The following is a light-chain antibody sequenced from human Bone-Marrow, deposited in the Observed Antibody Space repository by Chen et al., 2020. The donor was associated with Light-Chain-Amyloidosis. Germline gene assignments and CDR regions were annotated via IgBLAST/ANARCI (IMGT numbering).Light chain of an antibody. CDR3: QVWGRSSDRPV. Sequence: YVLTQPSSGPGAPGQTATIVCGGNNIASTSVHWYQQTPGQAPLLVVYDASNRPSGIPERLSGSNSGNTATLTISRVEAGDEADYYCQVWGRSSDRPVFGGGTKLTVL. CDR1: NIASTS. V-gene: IGLV3-21*02. J-gene: IGLJ3*02. CDR2: DAS.